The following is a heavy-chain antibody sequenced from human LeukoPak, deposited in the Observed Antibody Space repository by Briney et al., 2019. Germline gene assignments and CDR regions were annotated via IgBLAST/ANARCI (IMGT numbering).Heavy chain of an antibody. CDR2: ISGSSSYI. D-gene: IGHD3-22*01. CDR1: GFTFSRYS. V-gene: IGHV3-21*01. J-gene: IGHJ3*02. CDR3: ARDPRRYYYDSSGALDAFDI. Sequence: GGSLRLSCAASGFTFSRYSMNWVRQAPGKGLEWVSSISGSSSYIYYADSVKGRFTISRDNAKNSLYLQMNSLRAEDTAVYYCARDPRRYYYDSSGALDAFDIWGQGTMVTVSS.